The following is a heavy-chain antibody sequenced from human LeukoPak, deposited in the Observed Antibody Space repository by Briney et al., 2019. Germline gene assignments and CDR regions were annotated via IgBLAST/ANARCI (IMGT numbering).Heavy chain of an antibody. D-gene: IGHD3-3*01. CDR1: GFTFSSYS. J-gene: IGHJ4*02. V-gene: IGHV3-21*01. CDR2: ISSSSSYI. CDR3: ARVYYDFWSGYYSQYYFDY. Sequence: GGSLRLSCAASGFTFSSYSMNWVRQAPGKGLEWVSSISSSSSYIYYADSVKGRFTISRDNAKNSLYLQMNSLRAEDTAEYYCARVYYDFWSGYYSQYYFDYWGQGTLVTVSS.